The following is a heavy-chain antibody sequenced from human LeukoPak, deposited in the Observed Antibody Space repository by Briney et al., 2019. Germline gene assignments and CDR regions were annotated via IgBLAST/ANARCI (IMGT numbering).Heavy chain of an antibody. CDR1: GFTFSSYS. V-gene: IGHV3-21*01. CDR2: ISTSSSYI. D-gene: IGHD3-22*01. Sequence: GGSLRLSCAVSGFTFSSYSMNWVRQAPGKGLEWVSFISTSSSYIYYAESVKGRFTISRDNAKNSLYLQMNSLRAEDTAVYYCARDLWITMIVVVIKRNNYFDYWGQGTLVTVSS. CDR3: ARDLWITMIVVVIKRNNYFDY. J-gene: IGHJ4*02.